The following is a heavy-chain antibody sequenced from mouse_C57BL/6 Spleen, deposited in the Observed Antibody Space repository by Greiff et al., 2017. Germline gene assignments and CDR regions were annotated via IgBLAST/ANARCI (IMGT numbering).Heavy chain of an antibody. J-gene: IGHJ1*03. CDR3: ARKTNYGSSPGYFDV. D-gene: IGHD1-1*01. Sequence: LQLVESGPGLVAPSQSLSITCTVSGFSLTSYAISWVRQPPGKGLEWLGVIWTGGGTNYNSALKSGLGNSKDNSKSQVFLKMNSLQTDDTARYYSARKTNYGSSPGYFDVWGTGTTVTVSS. CDR2: IWTGGGT. V-gene: IGHV2-9-1*01. CDR1: GFSLTSYA.